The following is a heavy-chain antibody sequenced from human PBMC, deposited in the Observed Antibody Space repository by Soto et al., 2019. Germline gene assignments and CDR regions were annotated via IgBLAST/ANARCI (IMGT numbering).Heavy chain of an antibody. CDR1: GGSFSRYH. CDR2: IHHDGGT. CDR3: ARGYGEEWPTSDF. V-gene: IGHV4-34*01. Sequence: QVQLQQWGAGLLKPSETLSLTCTVYGGSFSRYHWNWIRQAPGKGLEWIGEIHHDGGTNYSPSLEGRVTISVDTSKNEFSLKLSSVTVADTGVYYCARGYGEEWPTSDFWGQGTLVTVSS. D-gene: IGHD3-10*01. J-gene: IGHJ4*02.